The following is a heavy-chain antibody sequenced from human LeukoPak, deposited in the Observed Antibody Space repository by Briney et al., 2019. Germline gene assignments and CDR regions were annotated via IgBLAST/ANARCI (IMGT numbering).Heavy chain of an antibody. CDR1: GYTFTGYY. Sequence: ASVKVSCKASGYTFTGYYMHWVRQAPGQGLEWMGWINPNSGGTNYAQKFQGRVTMTRDTSISTAYMELSRLRSDDTAVYYCARAGTYCSGGSCLIRETLYYYYYMDVWGKGTTVTISS. D-gene: IGHD2-15*01. CDR3: ARAGTYCSGGSCLIRETLYYYYYMDV. CDR2: INPNSGGT. V-gene: IGHV1-2*02. J-gene: IGHJ6*03.